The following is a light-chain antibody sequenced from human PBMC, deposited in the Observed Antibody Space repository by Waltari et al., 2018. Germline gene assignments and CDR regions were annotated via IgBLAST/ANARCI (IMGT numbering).Light chain of an antibody. CDR3: ISYAGRNNLV. J-gene: IGLJ3*02. Sequence: QSALTQPRSVSGSPGQSVTISCTGTTSDVGGSHYSSWFQQPPGKAPKLIIYDVSERPSGVPDRFSGSKSGHTASLTVSGLQSEDEAQYYCISYAGRNNLVFGGGTNLTVL. CDR1: TSDVGGSHY. V-gene: IGLV2-11*01. CDR2: DVS.